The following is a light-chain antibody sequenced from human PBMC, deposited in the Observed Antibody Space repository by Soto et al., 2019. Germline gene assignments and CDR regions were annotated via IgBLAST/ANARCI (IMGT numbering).Light chain of an antibody. CDR1: QSISNY. V-gene: IGKV3-11*01. CDR2: DAS. J-gene: IGKJ1*01. CDR3: QPPSNRPGT. Sequence: EIVLTQSPATLSLSPGERATLSCRASQSISNYLAWFQQKPGQAPRLLIYDASNTVTGIPARFSGSGSGTDFTLTISRLEAEDFAVYYCQPPSNRPGTFGQGTKVEVK.